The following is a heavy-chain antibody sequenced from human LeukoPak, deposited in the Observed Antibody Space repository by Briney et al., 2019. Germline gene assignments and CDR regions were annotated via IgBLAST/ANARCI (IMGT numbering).Heavy chain of an antibody. CDR3: AKVKWLQFQSPTGY. V-gene: IGHV3-23*01. CDR2: MSGSGGRT. CDR1: GFTFSTYA. D-gene: IGHD5-24*01. Sequence: GGSLRLSCAASGFTFSTYAMSWVRQAPGKGLEWVSAMSGSGGRTDYADSVKGRLTISRDNSKNTLYLQMGSLRVEDTAVYYCAKVKWLQFQSPTGYWGQGTLVTVSS. J-gene: IGHJ4*02.